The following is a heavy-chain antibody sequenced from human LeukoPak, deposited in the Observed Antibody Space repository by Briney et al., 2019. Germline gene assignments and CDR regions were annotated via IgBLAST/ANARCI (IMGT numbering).Heavy chain of an antibody. Sequence: SETLSLTCTVSGGSISSGDYYWSWIRQPPGKGLEWIGYIYYSGSTYYNPSLKSRVTISVDTSKNQFSLKLSSVTAADTAVYYCARRKAGYSYGLNYCYYYMDVWGKGTTVTVSS. D-gene: IGHD5-18*01. CDR1: GGSISSGDYY. V-gene: IGHV4-30-4*08. CDR2: IYYSGST. CDR3: ARRKAGYSYGLNYCYYYMDV. J-gene: IGHJ6*03.